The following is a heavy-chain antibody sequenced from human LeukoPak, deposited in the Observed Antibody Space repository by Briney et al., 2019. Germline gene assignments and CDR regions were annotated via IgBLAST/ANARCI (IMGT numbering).Heavy chain of an antibody. CDR3: AKEGYDYVWGSYRKYQFDY. J-gene: IGHJ4*02. V-gene: IGHV3-23*01. D-gene: IGHD3-16*02. CDR2: ISGSGGSTYYADSVKST. CDR1: GFTFSSYA. Sequence: GGSLRLSCAASGFTFSSYAMSWVRRAPGKGLEWVSAISGSGGSTYYADSVKSTYYADSVKGRFTISRDNSKNTLNLQMNSLRAEDTAVYYCAKEGYDYVWGSYRKYQFDYWGQGTLVTVSS.